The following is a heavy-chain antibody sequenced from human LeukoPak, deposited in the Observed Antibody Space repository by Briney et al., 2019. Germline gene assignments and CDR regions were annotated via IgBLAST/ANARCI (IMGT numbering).Heavy chain of an antibody. V-gene: IGHV3-23*01. CDR1: GFTFSSYA. CDR3: AKVLGYCTNGVCYTGGDY. Sequence: GGSLRLSCAASGFTFSSYAMSWVRQAPGKGLEWVSAISGSGGSTYYADSGKGRFTSSSNNSKPSLYLQITTLRAEDTAVYYCAKVLGYCTNGVCYTGGDYWGQGTLVTVSS. J-gene: IGHJ4*02. CDR2: ISGSGGST. D-gene: IGHD2-8*01.